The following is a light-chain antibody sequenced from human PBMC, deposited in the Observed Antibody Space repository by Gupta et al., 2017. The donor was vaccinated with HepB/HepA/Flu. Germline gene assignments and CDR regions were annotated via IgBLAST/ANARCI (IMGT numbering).Light chain of an antibody. J-gene: IGKJ1*01. CDR1: QSIGDW. V-gene: IGKV1-5*03. Sequence: DIQMTQSPSTLSASVGDRVTITCRASQSIGDWLAWYQQRPGEAPKLLIYRRSKLESGVPSRFSGSGSGTEFILTISSLQPDDFATYYCQLYDSYSWTFGQGTKVEIK. CDR3: QLYDSYSWT. CDR2: RRS.